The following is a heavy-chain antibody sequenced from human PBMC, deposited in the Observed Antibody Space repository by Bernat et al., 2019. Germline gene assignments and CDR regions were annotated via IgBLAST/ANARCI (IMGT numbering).Heavy chain of an antibody. CDR3: ASGGGTHEFYFDY. Sequence: QVQLVESGGGVVQPGRSLRLSCAGSGFAFSGYAMHWVRQAPGKGLEWMAVISYDRSKIYYADSVKGRFTISRDNSKNTLYLQMDSLRPEDTAVHYCASGGGTHEFYFDYWGQGTRVTVSS. J-gene: IGHJ4*02. CDR2: ISYDRSKI. D-gene: IGHD1-1*01. V-gene: IGHV3-30*01. CDR1: GFAFSGYA.